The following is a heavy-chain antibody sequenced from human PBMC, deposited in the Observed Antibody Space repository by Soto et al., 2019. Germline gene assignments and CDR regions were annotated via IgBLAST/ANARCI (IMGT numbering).Heavy chain of an antibody. CDR3: ARDQVVVAATLGY. Sequence: PGGSLRLSCAASGFTFSTYWMHWVRQAPGKGPVWVSRINSDGSSTSYADSVKGRFTISRDNAKNTLYLQMNSLRAEDTAVYYCARDQVVVAATLGYWGQGTLVTVSS. CDR1: GFTFSTYW. V-gene: IGHV3-74*01. CDR2: INSDGSST. J-gene: IGHJ4*02. D-gene: IGHD2-15*01.